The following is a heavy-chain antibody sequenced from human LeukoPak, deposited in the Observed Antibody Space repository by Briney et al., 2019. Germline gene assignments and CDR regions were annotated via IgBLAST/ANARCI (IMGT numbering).Heavy chain of an antibody. V-gene: IGHV3-74*01. CDR1: GFTFTTYW. Sequence: PGGSLRLSCAASGFTFTTYWMHWVRQAPGKGLVWVSHINSDGSITSYADSVKGRFTISRDNAKNTLYLQMNSLRAEDTAVYYCARVRYCDYWGQGTLVTVSS. D-gene: IGHD1-14*01. CDR3: ARVRYCDY. J-gene: IGHJ4*02. CDR2: INSDGSIT.